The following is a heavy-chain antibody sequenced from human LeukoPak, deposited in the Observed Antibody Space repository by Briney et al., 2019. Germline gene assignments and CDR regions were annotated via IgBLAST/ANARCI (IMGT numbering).Heavy chain of an antibody. CDR1: GGSISGSNYY. J-gene: IGHJ6*03. D-gene: IGHD3-3*01. V-gene: IGHV4-39*01. CDR3: ATYFDFWSGYPGYMDV. CDR2: IYYRGTT. Sequence: HPSETLSLTCTVSGGSISGSNYYWGWLRQSPGKGLEWIGSIYYRGTTSYNPSLKGRVTISVDTSKNQFSLNLSSVTAADTAVYYCATYFDFWSGYPGYMDVWGNGTTVTVSS.